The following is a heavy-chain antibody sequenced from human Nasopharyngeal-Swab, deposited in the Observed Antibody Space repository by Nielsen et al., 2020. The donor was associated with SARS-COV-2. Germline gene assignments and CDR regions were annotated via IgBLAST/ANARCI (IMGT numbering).Heavy chain of an antibody. CDR3: ARNFGVVSSTSPPDAFDI. Sequence: WSRQAPGQGRVWVGWINAGNGNTKYSQKFQGRVTITRDTSASTAYMELSSLRSEDTAVYYCARNFGVVSSTSPPDAFDIWGQGTMVTVSS. J-gene: IGHJ3*02. D-gene: IGHD3-3*01. CDR2: INAGNGNT. V-gene: IGHV1-3*01.